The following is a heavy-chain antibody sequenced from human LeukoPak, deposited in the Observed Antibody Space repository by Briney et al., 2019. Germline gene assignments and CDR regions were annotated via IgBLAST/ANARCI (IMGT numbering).Heavy chain of an antibody. CDR3: ARDRVFVDTAIVSPVQYFDY. V-gene: IGHV1-18*01. D-gene: IGHD5-18*01. CDR1: GYTFASYG. CDR2: ISAYNGNT. Sequence: ASVTVSCKASGYTFASYGISWVRQAPGQGLECMGWISAYNGNTNYAQKLQGRVTMTTATSTSTAYMELRSLRADDTAVYYCARDRVFVDTAIVSPVQYFDYWGQGTLVTVSS. J-gene: IGHJ4*02.